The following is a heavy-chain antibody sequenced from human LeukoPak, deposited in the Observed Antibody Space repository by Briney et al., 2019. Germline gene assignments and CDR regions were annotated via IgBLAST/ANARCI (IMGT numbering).Heavy chain of an antibody. J-gene: IGHJ4*02. CDR3: ARLKLDCTSAACHTGYFDY. D-gene: IGHD2-2*02. Sequence: SETLSLTXTVSGGSISSGDYYWSWIRQPPGKGLEWIGYIYYSGSTYYNPSLNSRVTISVDTSKNQFSLKLSSVTAADTAVYYCARLKLDCTSAACHTGYFDYWGQGTLVTVSS. CDR1: GGSISSGDYY. V-gene: IGHV4-30-4*08. CDR2: IYYSGST.